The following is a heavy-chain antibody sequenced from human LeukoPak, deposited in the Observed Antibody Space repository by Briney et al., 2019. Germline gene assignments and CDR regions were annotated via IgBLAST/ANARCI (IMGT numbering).Heavy chain of an antibody. J-gene: IGHJ4*02. V-gene: IGHV3-48*03. D-gene: IGHD3-9*01. CDR2: ISSSGSTI. Sequence: PGGSLRLSCAASGFTFSSYEMNWVRQAPGKGLEWVSYISSSGSTIYYADSVKGRFTISRDNAKNSLYLQMNGLRAEDTAVYYCAREAGWLLSRPFDYWGQGTLVTVSS. CDR1: GFTFSSYE. CDR3: AREAGWLLSRPFDY.